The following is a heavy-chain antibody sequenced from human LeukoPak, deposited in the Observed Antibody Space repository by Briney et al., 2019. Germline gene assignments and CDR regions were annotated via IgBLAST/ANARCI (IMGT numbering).Heavy chain of an antibody. CDR3: AKEESTQFDP. CDR2: ISGRGAST. V-gene: IGHV3-23*01. J-gene: IGHJ5*02. CDR1: GFTFSSYA. D-gene: IGHD5/OR15-5a*01. Sequence: PGGSLRLSCAASGFTFSSYAMSWVRQAPGKGLEWVSAISGRGASTYYADSVKGRFTISRDNSKNTVYLQMNSLRPEDTALYYCAKEESTQFDPWGQGTLVTVSS.